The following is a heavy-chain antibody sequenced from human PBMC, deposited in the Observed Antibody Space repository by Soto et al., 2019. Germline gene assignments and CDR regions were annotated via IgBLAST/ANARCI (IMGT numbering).Heavy chain of an antibody. J-gene: IGHJ5*02. Sequence: SATLSLTCSASGDSISSYYWSCIRQPPGKGLEWIGYIYYSGSTNYNPSLKRRVTISVDTSKNQFPLKLSSVTAADTAVYYCARDSWEDDPHAGHTGFDPLVQGTPVPGSP. CDR3: ARDSWEDDPHAGHTGFDP. V-gene: IGHV4-59*01. D-gene: IGHD1-26*01. CDR1: GDSISSYY. CDR2: IYYSGST.